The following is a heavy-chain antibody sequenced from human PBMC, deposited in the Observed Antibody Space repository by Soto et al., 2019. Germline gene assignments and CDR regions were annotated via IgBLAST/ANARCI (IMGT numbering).Heavy chain of an antibody. CDR1: GGSFSGYY. CDR3: AQYDFWSGEFDY. CDR2: INHSGST. V-gene: IGHV4-34*01. Sequence: SETLSLTCAVYGGSFSGYYWSWIRQPPGKGLEWIGEINHSGSTYYNPSLKSRVSMSVDTSKNQFSLNLSSVTAADTAVYYCAQYDFWSGEFDYWAQGTLVTVSS. J-gene: IGHJ4*02. D-gene: IGHD3-3*01.